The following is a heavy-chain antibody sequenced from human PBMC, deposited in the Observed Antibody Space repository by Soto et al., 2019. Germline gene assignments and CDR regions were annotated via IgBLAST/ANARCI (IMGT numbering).Heavy chain of an antibody. J-gene: IGHJ4*01. V-gene: IGHV3-30-3*01. CDR2: ISYDGSNK. Sequence: GGSLRLSCAASGFTFSSYAMHWVRQAPGKGLEWVAVISYDGSNKYCADSVKGRFTISRDNSKNTLYLQMNSLRAEDTAVYYCAREREDYYYDHSGHGTLFTVSS. CDR1: GFTFSSYA. CDR3: AREREDYYYDH.